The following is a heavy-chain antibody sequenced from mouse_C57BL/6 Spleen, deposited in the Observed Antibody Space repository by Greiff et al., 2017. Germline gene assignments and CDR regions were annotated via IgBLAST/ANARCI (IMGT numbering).Heavy chain of an antibody. Sequence: VQLQQSGAELARPGASVKLSCKASGYTFTSYGISWVQQRTGQGLEWIGEIYPRSGNTYYNEKFKGKATLTAYKSSNTAYMELRSLTSEDSAVYFCARSFTTVVAKEYYAMDYWGQGTSVTVSS. V-gene: IGHV1-81*01. CDR1: GYTFTSYG. CDR3: ARSFTTVVAKEYYAMDY. D-gene: IGHD1-1*01. CDR2: IYPRSGNT. J-gene: IGHJ4*01.